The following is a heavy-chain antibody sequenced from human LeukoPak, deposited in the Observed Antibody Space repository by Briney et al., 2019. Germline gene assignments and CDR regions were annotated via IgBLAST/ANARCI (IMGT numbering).Heavy chain of an antibody. D-gene: IGHD3-10*01. Sequence: PSETLSLTCTVSGGSISSSSYYWGWIRQPPGKGLEWIGSIYYSGSTYYNPSLKSRVTISVDTSKNQFSLKLSSVTAADTAVYYCARQGYYGSGSYYTVFDYWGQGTLVTVSS. CDR3: ARQGYYGSGSYYTVFDY. V-gene: IGHV4-39*01. CDR1: GGSISSSSYY. J-gene: IGHJ4*02. CDR2: IYYSGST.